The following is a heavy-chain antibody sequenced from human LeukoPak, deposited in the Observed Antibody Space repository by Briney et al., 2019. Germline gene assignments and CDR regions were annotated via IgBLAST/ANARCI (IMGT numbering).Heavy chain of an antibody. CDR3: AREETYYYGSGSYSIDY. V-gene: IGHV3-7*01. J-gene: IGHJ4*02. CDR2: TKQDGSEK. CDR1: GFTFSSYW. D-gene: IGHD3-10*01. Sequence: GGSLRLSCAASGFTFSSYWMSWVRQAPGKGLEWVANTKQDGSEKYYVDSVKGRFTISRDNAKNSLYLQMNSLRAEDTAVYYCAREETYYYGSGSYSIDYWGQGTLVTVSS.